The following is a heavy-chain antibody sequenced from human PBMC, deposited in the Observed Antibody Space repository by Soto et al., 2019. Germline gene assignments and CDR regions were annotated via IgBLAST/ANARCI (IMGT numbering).Heavy chain of an antibody. D-gene: IGHD2-21*02. CDR1: GFTFSTYA. CDR3: AKVTLDY. CDR2: ISGGGGST. J-gene: IGHJ4*02. V-gene: IGHV3-23*01. Sequence: GGSLRLSCAASGFTFSTYAMSWVRQAPGKGLEWVSVISGGGGSTYYVDSVKGRFTISRDNSKNTLYLQMNSLRFEYTAVYYCAKVTLDYWGQGTLVTVSS.